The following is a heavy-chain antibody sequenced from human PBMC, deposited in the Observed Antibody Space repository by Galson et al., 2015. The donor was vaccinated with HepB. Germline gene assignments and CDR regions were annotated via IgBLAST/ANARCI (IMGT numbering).Heavy chain of an antibody. V-gene: IGHV3-23*01. J-gene: IGHJ5*02. CDR3: AKAPGGEEYLYNWVDP. Sequence: FLRLSCAASGFSFRSYAMSWVRQTPGRGLEWVSGITGSGANTYYADSVEGRFIISRDNSKNTLYLQMNSLRAEDTAVYYCAKAPGGEEYLYNWVDPWGQGTLVTVSS. CDR1: GFSFRSYA. CDR2: ITGSGANT. D-gene: IGHD3-10*01.